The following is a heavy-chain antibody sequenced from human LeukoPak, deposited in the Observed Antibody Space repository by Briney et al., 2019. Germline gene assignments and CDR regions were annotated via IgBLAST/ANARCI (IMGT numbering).Heavy chain of an antibody. D-gene: IGHD1-26*01. J-gene: IGHJ3*02. CDR2: IYYSGST. CDR3: ARDSYPDDAFDI. CDR1: GGSISSGGYY. V-gene: IGHV4-31*03. Sequence: SQTLSLTCTVSGGSISSGGYYWSWIRQHPGKGLEWIGYIYYSGSTYYNPSLKSRVTISVDTSKNQFSLKLSSVTAAGTAVYYCARDSYPDDAFDIWGQGTMVTVSS.